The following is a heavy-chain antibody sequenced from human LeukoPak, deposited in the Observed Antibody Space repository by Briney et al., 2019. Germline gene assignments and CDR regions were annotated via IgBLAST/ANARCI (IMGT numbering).Heavy chain of an antibody. V-gene: IGHV4-4*08. Sequence: SQTLSLTCSVSGRSISIYYWSWIRQPPGKGLEWIGYIYYSGSTTPSGTATYNPSLESRVTISVDTSKNQFSLKLRSVIAAGAAVYYCARSEEMATTRGGFDYWGQGTLVTVSS. CDR2: IYYSGSTT. J-gene: IGHJ4*02. CDR3: ARSEEMATTRGGFDY. CDR1: GRSISIYY. D-gene: IGHD5-24*01.